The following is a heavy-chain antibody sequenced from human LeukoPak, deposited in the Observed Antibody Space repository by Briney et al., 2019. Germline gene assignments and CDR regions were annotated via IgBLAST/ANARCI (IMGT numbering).Heavy chain of an antibody. CDR2: IIPIFGTA. V-gene: IGHV1-69*01. D-gene: IGHD3-3*01. CDR3: ARDSMEYYDFWSGHAY. Sequence: ASVKVSCKASGGTFSSYAISWVRQAPGQGLEWMGGIIPIFGTADYAQKFQGRVTITADESTSTAYMELSSLRSEDTAVYYCARDSMEYYDFWSGHAYWGQGTLVTVSS. J-gene: IGHJ4*02. CDR1: GGTFSSYA.